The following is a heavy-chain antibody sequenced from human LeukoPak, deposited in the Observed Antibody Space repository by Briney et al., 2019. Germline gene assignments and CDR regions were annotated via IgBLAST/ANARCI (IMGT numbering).Heavy chain of an antibody. D-gene: IGHD3-22*01. V-gene: IGHV4-31*03. Sequence: PSETLSLTCTVSGGSISSGGYYWSWIRQHPGKGLEWIGYVYYSGSTYYNPSLKSRVTISVDTSKNQFSLKLSSVTAADTAAYYCARAYGAYYDSSGYPVFDYWGQGTLVTVSS. CDR2: VYYSGST. CDR1: GGSISSGGYY. CDR3: ARAYGAYYDSSGYPVFDY. J-gene: IGHJ4*02.